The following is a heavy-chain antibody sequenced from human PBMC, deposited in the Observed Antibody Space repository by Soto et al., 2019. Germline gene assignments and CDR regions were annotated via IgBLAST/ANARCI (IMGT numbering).Heavy chain of an antibody. Sequence: PSETMSLTCAVYGGSFSGYYWSWIRQPPGKGLEWIGEINHSGSTNYNPSLKSRVTISVDTSKNQFSLKLSSVTAADTAVYYCARGLALEWLLFDRGLWYYGMDVWGQGTTVTVSS. CDR2: INHSGST. CDR1: GGSFSGYY. D-gene: IGHD3-3*01. J-gene: IGHJ6*02. CDR3: ARGLALEWLLFDRGLWYYGMDV. V-gene: IGHV4-34*01.